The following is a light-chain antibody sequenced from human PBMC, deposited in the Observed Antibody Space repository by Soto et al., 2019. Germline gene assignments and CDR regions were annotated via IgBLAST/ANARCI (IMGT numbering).Light chain of an antibody. CDR1: TSNIGGNH. Sequence: QSVVTQPPSASGTPGQTVTISCSGSTSNIGGNHVYWYQQFPGTAPKLIIYKNNQRPSGVTDRFSGSKSGSSASLAISGLRSEDEANYYCAAWDVSLRGVFGGGTQLTVL. J-gene: IGLJ2*01. CDR3: AAWDVSLRGV. V-gene: IGLV1-47*01. CDR2: KNN.